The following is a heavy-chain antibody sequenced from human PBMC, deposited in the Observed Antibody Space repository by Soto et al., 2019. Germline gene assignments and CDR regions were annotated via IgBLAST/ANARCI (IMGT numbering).Heavy chain of an antibody. CDR2: INPNSGGT. Sequence: QVQLVQSGAEVKKPGASVKVSCKASGYTFTGYYMHWVRQAPGQGLEWMGWINPNSGGTNYAQKFQGWVTMTRDTSISTAYMELSRLRSDDTAVYYCARGDTAMAFRYYYGMDVWGQGTTVTVSS. D-gene: IGHD5-18*01. V-gene: IGHV1-2*04. CDR1: GYTFTGYY. J-gene: IGHJ6*02. CDR3: ARGDTAMAFRYYYGMDV.